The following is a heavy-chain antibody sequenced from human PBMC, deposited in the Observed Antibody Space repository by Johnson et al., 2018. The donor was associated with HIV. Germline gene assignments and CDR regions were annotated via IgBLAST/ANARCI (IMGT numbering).Heavy chain of an antibody. Sequence: VQLVESGGGLIQPGGSLRLSCAASGFTVSNYYMTWVRQSPGKGLEWVSVIYSGGSTYYADSVKGRFTISRDTSKNTLYLQMNSLRAEDTAVYYCARVGQKLVPVPRGAFDIWGQGTMVTVS. D-gene: IGHD6-6*01. J-gene: IGHJ3*02. CDR1: GFTVSNYY. CDR2: IYSGGST. V-gene: IGHV3-66*01. CDR3: ARVGQKLVPVPRGAFDI.